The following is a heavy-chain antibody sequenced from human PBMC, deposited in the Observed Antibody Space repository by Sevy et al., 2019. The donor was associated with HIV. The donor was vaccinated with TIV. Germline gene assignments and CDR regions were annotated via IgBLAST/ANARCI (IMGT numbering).Heavy chain of an antibody. J-gene: IGHJ4*02. D-gene: IGHD2-15*01. V-gene: IGHV3-49*03. CDR1: GFTFGDYA. CDR3: SSFFGCGGSHAAGY. CDR2: IRSKTYGETT. Sequence: GSLRLSCTASGFTFGDYAMSWFRQAPGKGLEWVGFIRSKTYGETTEYAASVKGRFTISRVDSKSIANLQMNSLKTEATSVYYCSSFFGCGGSHAAGYWGQGTLVTVSS.